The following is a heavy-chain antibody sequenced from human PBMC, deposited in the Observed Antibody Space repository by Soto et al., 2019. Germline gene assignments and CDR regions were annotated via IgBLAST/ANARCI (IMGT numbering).Heavy chain of an antibody. J-gene: IGHJ5*02. D-gene: IGHD3-10*01. V-gene: IGHV1-2*02. Sequence: ASVKVSCKASGYTFTGYFIHWVRQAPGQGLEWMGWINPNSGATKYAQKFQGRVTLTRDTSINTAYMEMNILRSDDAAVYYCARGGGTILAPLPWGQGTLVTVSS. CDR1: GYTFTGYF. CDR2: INPNSGAT. CDR3: ARGGGTILAPLP.